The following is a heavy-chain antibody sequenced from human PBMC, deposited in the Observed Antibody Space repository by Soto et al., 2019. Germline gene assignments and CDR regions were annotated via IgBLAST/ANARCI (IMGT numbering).Heavy chain of an antibody. CDR2: VHYYGST. D-gene: IGHD2-8*01. V-gene: IGHV4-39*01. Sequence: SETLSLTCTVSGDSISSTNYYWGWIRQPPGKGLEWIGIVHYYGSTYYNPSLKSRLTISVDTSQVSLKLTSVTAADTALYYCARLPQQMARERYFDIWDTGTLGTGSS. CDR1: GDSISSTNYY. J-gene: IGHJ4*02. CDR3: ARLPQQMARERYFDI.